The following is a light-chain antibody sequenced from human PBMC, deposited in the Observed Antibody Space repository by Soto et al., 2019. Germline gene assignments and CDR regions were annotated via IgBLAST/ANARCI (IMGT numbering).Light chain of an antibody. CDR1: ISDVGGYNY. CDR3: NSYAGSNNLI. CDR2: EVS. V-gene: IGLV2-8*01. J-gene: IGLJ2*01. Sequence: QSVLTQPPSASGSPGQSVTISCTGTISDVGGYNYVSWYQQHPGKAPKLMIYEVSKRPSGVPDRFSGSKSGNTASLTVSGLQAEDEADYYCNSYAGSNNLIFGGGTQLTVL.